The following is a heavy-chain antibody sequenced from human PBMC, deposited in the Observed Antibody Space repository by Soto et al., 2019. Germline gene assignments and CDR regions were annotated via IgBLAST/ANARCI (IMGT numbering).Heavy chain of an antibody. CDR1: GRSFSGYY. V-gene: IGHV4-34*01. J-gene: IGHJ6*03. CDR3: ARSPYMDV. CDR2: INHSGST. Sequence: QVQLQQWGAGLLKPSETLSLTCAVYGRSFSGYYWSWIRQSPGKGLEWIGEINHSGSTNYNPSLKSRVTILIDAPKNQFSLKMSSVTAADTAVYYCARSPYMDVWGKGTTFIVSS.